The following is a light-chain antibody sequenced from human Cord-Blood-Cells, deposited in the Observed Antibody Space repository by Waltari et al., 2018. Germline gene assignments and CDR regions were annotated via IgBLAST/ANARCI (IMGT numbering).Light chain of an antibody. CDR3: QQRSNSPLT. CDR2: DAS. Sequence: EIMLTQSPATLALSPGEGATLSCRASQSVSSYLAWYQQKPGQAPRLLIYDASNWATGIPARFSGSGSGTDFTLTISSLEPEDFAVYYCQQRSNSPLTFGGGTKVEIK. J-gene: IGKJ4*01. CDR1: QSVSSY. V-gene: IGKV3-11*01.